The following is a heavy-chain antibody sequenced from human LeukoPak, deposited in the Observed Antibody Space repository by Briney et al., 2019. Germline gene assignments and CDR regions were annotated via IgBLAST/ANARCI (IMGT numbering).Heavy chain of an antibody. D-gene: IGHD6-13*01. Sequence: GGSLRLSCAASGFTFDDYGMSWVRQAPGKGLEWISGVNWNGGSTGYADSVKGRFTISRDNAKNSLYLQMDSLRTEDTGVYYFAHEGARRNSWRYLRTWGQGTQVTVSP. V-gene: IGHV3-20*04. CDR2: VNWNGGST. CDR3: AHEGARRNSWRYLRT. J-gene: IGHJ5*02. CDR1: GFTFDDYG.